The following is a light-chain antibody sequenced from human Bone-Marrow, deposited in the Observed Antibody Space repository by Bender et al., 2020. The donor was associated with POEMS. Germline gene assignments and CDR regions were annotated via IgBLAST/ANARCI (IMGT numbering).Light chain of an antibody. Sequence: SYELTQAPSVSVSPGQTASITCSGERLQNKYVCWFQKKSGQSPALVIYQDTKRPSGIPQRFSGSNSGNTASLTISGLQAEDEADYYCISYTRSTTVGGYFVFGPGTKVTVL. CDR2: QDT. CDR3: ISYTRSTTVGGYFV. J-gene: IGLJ1*01. CDR1: RLQNKY. V-gene: IGLV3-1*01.